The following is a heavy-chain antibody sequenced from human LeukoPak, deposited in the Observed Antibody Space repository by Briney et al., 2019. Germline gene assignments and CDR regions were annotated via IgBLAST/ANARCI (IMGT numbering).Heavy chain of an antibody. Sequence: SETLSLTCTVSGYSISSGYYWGWIRQPPGKGLEWIGSIYHSGSTYYNPSLKSRVTISVDTSKNQFSLKLSSVTAADTAVYYCARATAGTTLFEGIDYWGQGTLVTVSS. D-gene: IGHD1-1*01. V-gene: IGHV4-38-2*02. CDR3: ARATAGTTLFEGIDY. CDR2: IYHSGST. J-gene: IGHJ4*02. CDR1: GYSISSGYY.